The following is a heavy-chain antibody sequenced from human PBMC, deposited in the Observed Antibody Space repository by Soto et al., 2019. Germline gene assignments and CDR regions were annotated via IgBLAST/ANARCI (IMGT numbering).Heavy chain of an antibody. V-gene: IGHV2-5*02. Sequence: QITLKESGPTLVKPTQTLTLTRTFSGFSVSTSGVGVGWIGQPPGKALEWLALIYWDDDKRYSPSLKSRLTITKDTSKNQVVLTMTNMDPVDTATYYCAHTYYDGAFDIWGQGTMVTVSS. D-gene: IGHD3-22*01. J-gene: IGHJ3*02. CDR1: GFSVSTSGVG. CDR2: IYWDDDK. CDR3: AHTYYDGAFDI.